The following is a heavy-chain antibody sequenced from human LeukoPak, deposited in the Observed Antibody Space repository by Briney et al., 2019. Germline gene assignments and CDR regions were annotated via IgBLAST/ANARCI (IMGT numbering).Heavy chain of an antibody. Sequence: SETLSLTCAVSGGSISSYYWSWIRQPAGKGLEWIGRIYTSGSTNYNPSLKSRVTMSVDTSKNQFSLKLSSVTAADTAVYYCASLAHDYGDPYYFGYWGQGTLVTVSS. J-gene: IGHJ4*02. CDR2: IYTSGST. CDR3: ASLAHDYGDPYYFGY. V-gene: IGHV4-4*07. D-gene: IGHD4-17*01. CDR1: GGSISSYY.